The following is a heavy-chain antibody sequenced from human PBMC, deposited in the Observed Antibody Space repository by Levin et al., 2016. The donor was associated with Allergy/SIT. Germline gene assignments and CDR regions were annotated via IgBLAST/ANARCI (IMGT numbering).Heavy chain of an antibody. CDR2: IYHSGST. CDR3: AHYGSGSYYNVNYFDY. D-gene: IGHD3-10*01. J-gene: IGHJ4*02. V-gene: IGHV4-39*07. CDR1: GGSISSSRYY. Sequence: SETLSLTCTVSGGSISSSRYYWGWIRQPPGKGLEWIGSIYHSGSTNYNPSLKSRVTISVDKSKNQFSLKLSSVTAADTAVYYCAHYGSGSYYNVNYFDYWGQGTLVTVSS.